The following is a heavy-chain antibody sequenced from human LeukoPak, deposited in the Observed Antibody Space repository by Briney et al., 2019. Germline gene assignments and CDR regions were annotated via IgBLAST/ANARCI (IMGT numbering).Heavy chain of an antibody. CDR2: FDPEDGVT. D-gene: IGHD3-22*01. Sequence: GASVKVSCKVSGYTLTELSMHWVRQAPGKGLEWMGGFDPEDGVTIYAQKFQGRVTMTEDTSTDTAYMELSSLRSEDTAVYYCATGLDYYDSSGIDYWGQGTLVTVSS. CDR3: ATGLDYYDSSGIDY. V-gene: IGHV1-24*01. J-gene: IGHJ4*02. CDR1: GYTLTELS.